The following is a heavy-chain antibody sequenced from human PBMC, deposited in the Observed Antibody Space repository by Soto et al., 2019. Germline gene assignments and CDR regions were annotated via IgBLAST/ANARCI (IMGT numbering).Heavy chain of an antibody. J-gene: IGHJ4*02. CDR1: GFTLSDFY. Sequence: GGSLRLSCAASGFTLSDFYMSWIRQAPGKGLEWVSYISSSGSIIYYADSVKGRFTISRDDAKNSLYLQMNSLRAEDTAFYYCVREGSGGWYYFNYWGQGTLVTVSS. CDR3: VREGSGGWYYFNY. D-gene: IGHD6-19*01. CDR2: ISSSGSII. V-gene: IGHV3-11*01.